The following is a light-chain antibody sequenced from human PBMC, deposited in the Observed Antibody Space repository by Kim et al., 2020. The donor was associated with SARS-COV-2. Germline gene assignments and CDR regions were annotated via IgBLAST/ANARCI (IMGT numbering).Light chain of an antibody. V-gene: IGLV2-11*01. CDR1: RSDVGNYNY. J-gene: IGLJ3*02. CDR2: DVT. Sequence: QSALTQPRSVSGSPGQSVTISCTGTRSDVGNYNYVSWYQNHPGKAPKLMIYDVTKRPSGVPDRFSGSKSGNTASLTISGLQTEDEAEYYCCSYTDTYTLVFGGGTRLTVL. CDR3: CSYTDTYTLV.